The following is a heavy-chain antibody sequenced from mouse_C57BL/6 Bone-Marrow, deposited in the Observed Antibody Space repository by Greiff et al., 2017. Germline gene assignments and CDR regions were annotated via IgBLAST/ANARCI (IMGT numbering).Heavy chain of an antibody. CDR3: ARYRYGSRFDY. Sequence: EVQLQESGPELVKPGASVKMSCKASGYTFTDYNMHWVKQSHGKSLEWIGYINPNNGGTSYNQKFKGKATLTVNKSSSTAYMELRSLTSEDSAVYYCARYRYGSRFDYWGQGTTLTVSS. V-gene: IGHV1-22*01. CDR1: GYTFTDYN. D-gene: IGHD1-1*01. J-gene: IGHJ2*01. CDR2: INPNNGGT.